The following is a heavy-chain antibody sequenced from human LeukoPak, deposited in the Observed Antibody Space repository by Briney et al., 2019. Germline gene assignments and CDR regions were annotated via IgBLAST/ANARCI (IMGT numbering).Heavy chain of an antibody. CDR1: GYTFTSYD. CDR3: ARMSYYDRRGDNWFDH. J-gene: IGHJ5*02. CDR2: MNPNSGNT. V-gene: IGHV1-8*01. Sequence: ASVKVSCKASGYTFTSYDINWVRQATGQGLEWMGWMNPNSGNTGYAQKFQGRVTMTRDTSISTAYMELSSLRSEDTAVYYCARMSYYDRRGDNWFDHWGQGTLVIVSS. D-gene: IGHD3-22*01.